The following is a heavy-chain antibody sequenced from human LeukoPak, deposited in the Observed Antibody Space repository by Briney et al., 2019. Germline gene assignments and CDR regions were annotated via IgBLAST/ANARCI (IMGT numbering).Heavy chain of an antibody. Sequence: SQTLSLTCAVSGGSISSGGYSWSWIRQPPGKGLEWIGYIYHSGSTYYNPSLKSRVTISVDRSKNQFSLKLSSVTAADTAVYYCARGVGSAGYYFGVRWFDPWCQGTLVTVSS. CDR3: ARGVGSAGYYFGVRWFDP. CDR1: GGSISSGGYS. J-gene: IGHJ5*02. CDR2: IYHSGST. V-gene: IGHV4-30-2*01. D-gene: IGHD3-9*01.